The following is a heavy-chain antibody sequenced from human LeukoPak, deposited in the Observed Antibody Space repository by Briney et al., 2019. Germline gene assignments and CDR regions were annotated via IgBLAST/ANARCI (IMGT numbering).Heavy chain of an antibody. Sequence: ASVTVSCKASGGTFSSYTISWVRQAPGQGLEWMGRIIPILGIANYAQKFQGRVTITADKSTSTAYMELSSLRSEDTAVYYCASGFWSGYYTPHFDYWGQGTLVTVSS. J-gene: IGHJ4*02. CDR3: ASGFWSGYYTPHFDY. D-gene: IGHD3-3*01. V-gene: IGHV1-69*02. CDR2: IIPILGIA. CDR1: GGTFSSYT.